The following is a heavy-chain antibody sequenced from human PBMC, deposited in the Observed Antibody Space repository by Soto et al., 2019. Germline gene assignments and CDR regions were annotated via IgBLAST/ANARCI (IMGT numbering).Heavy chain of an antibody. D-gene: IGHD6-13*01. CDR3: ATGGSAFSSSWYDDFDI. J-gene: IGHJ3*02. V-gene: IGHV1-24*01. CDR1: GYTLTELS. Sequence: ASVKVSCKVSGYTLTELSMHWVRQAPGKGLEWMGGFDPEDGETIYAQKFQGRVTMTEDTSTDTAYMELSSLRSEDTAVYYCATGGSAFSSSWYDDFDIWGQGTMVTVSS. CDR2: FDPEDGET.